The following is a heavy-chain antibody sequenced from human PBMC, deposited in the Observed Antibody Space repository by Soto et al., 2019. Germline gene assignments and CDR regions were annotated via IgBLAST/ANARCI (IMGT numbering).Heavy chain of an antibody. J-gene: IGHJ6*02. D-gene: IGHD2-8*02. CDR2: INRSGST. CDR1: GGSFSGYY. CDR3: KRGRPGLPMDV. V-gene: IGHV4-34*01. Sequence: QVQLQQWGAGLLKPSETLSLNCAVYGGSFSGYYWSWIRQPPGKGLEWIGEINRSGSTHYNPSLKSGVTISIDMSKNQFSLKLSSVTAADTAVYYCKRGRPGLPMDVWGQGTTVTVSS.